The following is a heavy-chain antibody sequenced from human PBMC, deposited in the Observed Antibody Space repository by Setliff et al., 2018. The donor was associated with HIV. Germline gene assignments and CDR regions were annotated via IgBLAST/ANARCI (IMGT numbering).Heavy chain of an antibody. D-gene: IGHD3-22*01. CDR2: IWYDGSNK. CDR1: GFTFSSYG. Sequence: GGSLRLSCAASGFTFSSYGMHWVRQAPGKGLEWVAVIWYDGSNKYYADSVKGRFTISRDNSKNTLYLQMNSLRAEDTAVYYCARSLCYYDSCGYYYNYWGQGTLVTVSS. V-gene: IGHV3-33*08. J-gene: IGHJ4*02. CDR3: ARSLCYYDSCGYYYNY.